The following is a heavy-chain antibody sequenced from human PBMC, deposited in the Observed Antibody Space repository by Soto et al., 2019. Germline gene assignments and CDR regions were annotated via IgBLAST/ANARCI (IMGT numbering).Heavy chain of an antibody. V-gene: IGHV1-46*01. J-gene: IGHJ4*02. D-gene: IGHD5-12*01. CDR1: GYSFTNYY. CDR3: ARDGATMGSYSLDY. Sequence: QMQLVQSGAEVKKPGASVKVSCKASGYSFTNYYMHWVRQAPGQGLEWMGIINPSGGTTRYARKFQGRITMTSDTSTSTGYMEVSSLSSEDTAVYYCARDGATMGSYSLDYWGQGTLVTVSS. CDR2: INPSGGTT.